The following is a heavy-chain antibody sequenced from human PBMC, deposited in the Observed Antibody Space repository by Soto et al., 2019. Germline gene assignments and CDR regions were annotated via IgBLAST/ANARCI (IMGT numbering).Heavy chain of an antibody. CDR2: FWYDASGQ. V-gene: IGHV3-33*01. D-gene: IGHD6-13*01. J-gene: IGHJ4*02. CDR3: AFGSWNQYYFDY. Sequence: QVQLVESGGGVVQPGGSLRLSCATSGFTFTSYTMHWVRQAPGKGLEWVATFWYDASGQKYADSVEGRFTISRNPSTSTLYLHMDSLRPEDTALYYCAFGSWNQYYFDYWGQEILVTVSS. CDR1: GFTFTSYT.